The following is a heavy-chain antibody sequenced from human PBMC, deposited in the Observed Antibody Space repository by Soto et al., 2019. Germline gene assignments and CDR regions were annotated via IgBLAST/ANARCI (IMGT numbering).Heavy chain of an antibody. CDR3: ARVVSSGWYNYFDY. J-gene: IGHJ4*02. CDR2: ISSNGGST. Sequence: PGGSLRLSCAASGFTISSYAMHWVRQAPGKGLEYVSAISSNGGSTYYANSVKGRFTISRDNSKNTLYLQMGSLRAEDMAVYYCARVVSSGWYNYFDYWGQGTLVTVSS. D-gene: IGHD6-19*01. CDR1: GFTISSYA. V-gene: IGHV3-64*01.